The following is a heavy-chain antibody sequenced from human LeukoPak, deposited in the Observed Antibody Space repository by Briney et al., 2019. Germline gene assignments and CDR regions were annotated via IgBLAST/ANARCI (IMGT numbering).Heavy chain of an antibody. CDR1: GYTFTSYA. CDR2: INAGNSNT. V-gene: IGHV1-3*01. J-gene: IGHJ4*02. D-gene: IGHD6-13*01. CDR3: ARDTGQQRPTKRIDY. Sequence: ASVKVSCKASGYTFTSYAMHWVRQAPGQRLEWMGWINAGNSNTKYSQKFQGRVTITRDTSASTAYMELSSLRSEDTAVYYCARDTGQQRPTKRIDYWGQGTLVTVSS.